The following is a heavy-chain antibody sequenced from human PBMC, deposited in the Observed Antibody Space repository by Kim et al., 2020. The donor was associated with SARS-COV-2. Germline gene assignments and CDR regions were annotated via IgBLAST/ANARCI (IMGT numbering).Heavy chain of an antibody. CDR1: GFTVSSNY. J-gene: IGHJ5*02. D-gene: IGHD3-10*01. CDR2: IYSGGST. V-gene: IGHV3-66*01. Sequence: GGSLRLSCAASGFTVSSNYMSWVRQAPGKGLEWVSVIYSGGSTYYADSVKGRFTISRDNSKNTLYLQMNSLRAEDTAVYYCARELLWFGELFPWGQGTLVTVSS. CDR3: ARELLWFGELFP.